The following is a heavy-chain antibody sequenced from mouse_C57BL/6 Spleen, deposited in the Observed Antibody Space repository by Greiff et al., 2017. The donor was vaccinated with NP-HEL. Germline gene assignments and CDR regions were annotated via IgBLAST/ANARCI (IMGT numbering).Heavy chain of an antibody. CDR2: IYPSDSET. D-gene: IGHD1-1*01. Sequence: QVQLQQPGAELVRPGSSVKLSCKASGYTFTSYWMDWVKQRPGQGLEWIGNIYPSDSETHYNQKFKDKATLTVDKSSSTAYMQLSSLTSEDSAVYYCARLITTVGDYWGHCTTLTVSS. CDR1: GYTFTSYW. J-gene: IGHJ2*01. CDR3: ARLITTVGDY. V-gene: IGHV1-61*01.